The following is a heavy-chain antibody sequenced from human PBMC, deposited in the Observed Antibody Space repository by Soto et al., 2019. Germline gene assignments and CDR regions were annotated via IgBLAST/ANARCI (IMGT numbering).Heavy chain of an antibody. J-gene: IGHJ5*02. CDR2: IYHSGTF. CDR1: GGSISAAGDY. D-gene: IGHD3-10*01. Sequence: QLQLQESGSGLVKPSQTLSLTCPVSGGSISAAGDYWSGIRQPPGGGLEWMGHIYHSGTFLHNPSPKKRHAISLDTSNNQYSLTLSSVNASDTDVYYRASAQLCSGSRSYNNLMFDPWGQGTQVIVSS. CDR3: ASAQLCSGSRSYNNLMFDP. V-gene: IGHV4-30-2*01.